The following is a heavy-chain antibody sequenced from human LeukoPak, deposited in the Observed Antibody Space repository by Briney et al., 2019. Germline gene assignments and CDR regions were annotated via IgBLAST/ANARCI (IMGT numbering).Heavy chain of an antibody. CDR1: GFIFSTYS. D-gene: IGHD5-24*01. CDR2: ISSSSTTI. Sequence: GGSLRLSCVASGFIFSTYSMNWVRQAPGKGLEWVSVISSSSTTIYFADSVKGRFTISRDNAKNSLYLQMNSLRAEDTAIYYCTRVGYIDEGIDYWGQGTLVTVSS. J-gene: IGHJ4*02. V-gene: IGHV3-48*04. CDR3: TRVGYIDEGIDY.